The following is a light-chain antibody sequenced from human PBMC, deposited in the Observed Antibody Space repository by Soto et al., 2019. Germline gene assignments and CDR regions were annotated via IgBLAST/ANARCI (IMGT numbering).Light chain of an antibody. CDR3: QQSYSTPIT. J-gene: IGKJ5*01. Sequence: DIQMTQSPSTLPASVGASVTITCRASQTISSWLAWYQQKPGKAPDLLIYAASSLQSGVPSRFSGSGSGTDFTLTISSLQPEDFATYYCQQSYSTPITFGQGTRLEIK. CDR1: QTISSW. CDR2: AAS. V-gene: IGKV1-39*01.